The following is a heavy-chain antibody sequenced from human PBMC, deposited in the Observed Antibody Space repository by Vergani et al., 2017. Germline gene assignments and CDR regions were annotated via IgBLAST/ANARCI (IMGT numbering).Heavy chain of an antibody. Sequence: EVKLLDSGGRLVQPGGSLRLSCVASGFAFSRYAMSWVRQAPGKGLDWVSGLTASGSGISYADSVRGRFTISRDNSKNTLFLQMDSLRAEDTAVYYCAKSGWLKHFGAHYFDSWGQGIPVTVSS. CDR2: LTASGSGI. CDR1: GFAFSRYA. CDR3: AKSGWLKHFGAHYFDS. J-gene: IGHJ4*02. V-gene: IGHV3-23*01. D-gene: IGHD5-24*01.